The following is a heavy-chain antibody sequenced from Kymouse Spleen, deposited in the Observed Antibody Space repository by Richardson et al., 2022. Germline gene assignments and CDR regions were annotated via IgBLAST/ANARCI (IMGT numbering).Heavy chain of an antibody. CDR1: GGSFSGYY. CDR2: INHSGST. V-gene: IGHV4-34*01. J-gene: IGHJ6*02. CDR3: ARGPGGTMVRGVIPPYYYYYGMDV. Sequence: QVQLQQWGAGLLKPSETLSLTCAVYGGSFSGYYWSWIRQPPGKGLEWIGEINHSGSTNYNPSLKSRVTISVDTSKNQFSLKLSSVTAADTAVYYCARGPGGTMVRGVIPPYYYYYGMDVWGQGTTVTVSS. D-gene: IGHD3-10*01.